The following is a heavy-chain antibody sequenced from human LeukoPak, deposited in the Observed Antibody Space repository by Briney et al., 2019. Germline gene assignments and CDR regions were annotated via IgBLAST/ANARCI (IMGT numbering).Heavy chain of an antibody. CDR1: GYTFTSYG. CDR3: ARGGWSAGIVATMWGGYYYMDV. D-gene: IGHD5-12*01. V-gene: IGHV1-8*02. Sequence: ASVKVSCKASGYTFTSYGINWVRQATGQGLEWMGWMNPNSGNTGYAQKFQGRVTMTRNTSISTAYMELSGLRSEDTAVYYCARGGWSAGIVATMWGGYYYMDVWGKGTTVTISS. J-gene: IGHJ6*03. CDR2: MNPNSGNT.